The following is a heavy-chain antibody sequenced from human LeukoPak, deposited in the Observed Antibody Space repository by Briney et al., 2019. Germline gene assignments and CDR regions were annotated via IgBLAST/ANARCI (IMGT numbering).Heavy chain of an antibody. CDR2: ISGSGGST. D-gene: IGHD3-22*01. Sequence: GGSLRLSCAASGFTFSSYAMSWVRQAPGKGLEWVSAISGSGGSTYYADSVKGRFTISRDNSKNTLYLQMNSLRAEDTAVYYCVKDYDSSGLQDPFDYWGQGTLVTVSS. CDR1: GFTFSSYA. V-gene: IGHV3-23*01. CDR3: VKDYDSSGLQDPFDY. J-gene: IGHJ4*02.